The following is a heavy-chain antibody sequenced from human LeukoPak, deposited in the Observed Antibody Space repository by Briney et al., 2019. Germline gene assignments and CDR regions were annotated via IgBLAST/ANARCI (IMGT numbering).Heavy chain of an antibody. D-gene: IGHD4-17*01. CDR1: GYTFTSYA. J-gene: IGHJ4*02. Sequence: ASVKVSCKASGYTFTSYAMHWVRQAPGQRLEWMGWINAGNGNTKHSQKFQGRVTITRDTSASTAYMELSSLRSEDTAVYYCARGNYGDYLTFDYWGQGTLVTVSS. V-gene: IGHV1-3*01. CDR2: INAGNGNT. CDR3: ARGNYGDYLTFDY.